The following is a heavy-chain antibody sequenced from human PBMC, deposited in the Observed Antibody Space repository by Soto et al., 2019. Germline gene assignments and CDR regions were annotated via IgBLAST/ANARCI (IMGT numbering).Heavy chain of an antibody. CDR1: GFTFSSYW. V-gene: IGHV3-7*01. Sequence: GGSLRLSCAASGFTFSSYWMSWVRQAPGKGLEWVANIKQDGSEKYYVDSVKGRFTISRDNAKNSLYLQMNSLRAEDTAVYYCAREGTYSSYWYFDLLGRGTLVTGSS. D-gene: IGHD6-13*01. J-gene: IGHJ2*01. CDR2: IKQDGSEK. CDR3: AREGTYSSYWYFDL.